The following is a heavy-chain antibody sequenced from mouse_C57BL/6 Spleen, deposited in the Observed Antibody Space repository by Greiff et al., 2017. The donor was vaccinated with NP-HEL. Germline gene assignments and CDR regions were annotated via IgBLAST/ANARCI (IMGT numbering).Heavy chain of an antibody. J-gene: IGHJ1*03. D-gene: IGHD1-1*01. Sequence: DVHLVESGGGLVKPGGSLKLSCAASGFTFSSYAMSWVRQTPEKRLEWVATISDGGSYTYYPDNVKGRFTISRENAKNNLYLQMSHLKSEDTAMYYCARGSRSFDVWGTGTTVTVSS. CDR1: GFTFSSYA. V-gene: IGHV5-4*01. CDR2: ISDGGSYT. CDR3: ARGSRSFDV.